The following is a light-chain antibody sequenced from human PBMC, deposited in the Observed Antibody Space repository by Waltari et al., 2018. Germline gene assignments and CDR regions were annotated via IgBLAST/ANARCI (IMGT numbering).Light chain of an antibody. CDR1: SSNIGAGYD. Sequence: QSVLTQPPSVSGAPGQRITISCTGTSSNIGAGYDVHWYRQRPGTAPKLLSLRNNNRPSGVPDRFSASESDTAASLAITGRQAQDVADDYCQSYDSNLSGVIFGGGTKLTVL. V-gene: IGLV1-40*01. CDR3: QSYDSNLSGVI. CDR2: RNN. J-gene: IGLJ2*01.